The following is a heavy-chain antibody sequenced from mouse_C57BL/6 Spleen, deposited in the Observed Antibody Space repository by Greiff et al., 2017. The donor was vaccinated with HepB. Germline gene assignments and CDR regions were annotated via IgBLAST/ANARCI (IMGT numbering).Heavy chain of an antibody. CDR1: GYTFTSYW. CDR3: ARSPDYGNYEDY. Sequence: QVQLQQPGAELVKPGASVKMSCKASGYTFTSYWITWVKQRPGQGLEWIGDIYPGSGSTNYNEKFKSKATLTVDTSSSTAYMQLSSLTSEDSAVYYCARSPDYGNYEDYWGQGTTLTVSS. CDR2: IYPGSGST. V-gene: IGHV1-55*01. D-gene: IGHD2-1*01. J-gene: IGHJ2*01.